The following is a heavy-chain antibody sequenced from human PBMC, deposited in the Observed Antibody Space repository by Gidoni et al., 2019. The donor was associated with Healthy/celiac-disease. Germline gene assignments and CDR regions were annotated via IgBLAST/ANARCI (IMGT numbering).Heavy chain of an antibody. CDR2: ISATGNTV. CDR3: TRGPVTRIPRFDF. D-gene: IGHD4-17*01. J-gene: IGHJ4*02. CDR1: GFRFTTYT. V-gene: IGHV3-48*02. Sequence: EVQLVESGGGSVQPGESLRLSSAASGFRFTTYTMNWVRQAPGRGLEWVSHISATGNTVAYADSVKGRFTISRDNDKNSVFLQMNNLRDEDSAVYFCTRGPVTRIPRFDFWGQGTLATVSS.